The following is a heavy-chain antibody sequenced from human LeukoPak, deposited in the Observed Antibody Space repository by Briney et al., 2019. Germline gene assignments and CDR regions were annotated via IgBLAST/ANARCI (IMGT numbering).Heavy chain of an antibody. Sequence: SETLSLTCTVSGGSISSYYWSWIRQPPGKGLEWIGYIYYSGSTNYNPSLKSRVTISVDTSKNQFSLKLSSVTAADTAVYYCARAYSSGWNPPGYFQHWGQGTLVTVSS. CDR2: IYYSGST. CDR1: GGSISSYY. V-gene: IGHV4-59*08. J-gene: IGHJ1*01. CDR3: ARAYSSGWNPPGYFQH. D-gene: IGHD6-19*01.